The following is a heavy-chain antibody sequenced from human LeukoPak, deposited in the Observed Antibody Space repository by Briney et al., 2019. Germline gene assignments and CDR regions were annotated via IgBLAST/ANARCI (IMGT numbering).Heavy chain of an antibody. Sequence: SETLSLTCTVSGGSISSSSYYWGWIRQPPGKGLEWIGSIYYSGSTYYNPSLKSRVTISVDTSKDQFSLKLSSVTAADTAVYYCARPDASSGSLFDIWGQGTMVTVSS. V-gene: IGHV4-39*01. J-gene: IGHJ3*02. D-gene: IGHD6-19*01. CDR2: IYYSGST. CDR1: GGSISSSSYY. CDR3: ARPDASSGSLFDI.